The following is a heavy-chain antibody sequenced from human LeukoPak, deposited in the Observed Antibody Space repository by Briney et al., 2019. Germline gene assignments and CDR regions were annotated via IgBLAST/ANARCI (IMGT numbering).Heavy chain of an antibody. CDR2: ISSDGNYK. Sequence: GGSLRLSCVASGLIFSSYGMHWVRQAPGKGLEWVAVISSDGNYKYYADSVKGRFTISRDNSKNTLYPQMNSLRAEDTAVYYCAKDRVPFYYGMDVWGQGTAAAVSS. CDR3: AKDRVPFYYGMDV. CDR1: GLIFSSYG. J-gene: IGHJ6*01. V-gene: IGHV3-30*18. D-gene: IGHD3-10*01.